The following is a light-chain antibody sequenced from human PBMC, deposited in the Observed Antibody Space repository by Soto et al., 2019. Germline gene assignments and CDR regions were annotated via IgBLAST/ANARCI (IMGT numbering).Light chain of an antibody. Sequence: QAVVTQEPSLPVSPGGTVTLTCASSTGAVTSGYYPKWFQQKPGQAPRALIYSTSNQHSWTPARFSGSLLGGKAALTLSGVQPEDEAEYYCLLYYGGAVVFGGGTKLTVL. J-gene: IGLJ2*01. CDR3: LLYYGGAVV. V-gene: IGLV7-43*01. CDR2: STS. CDR1: TGAVTSGYY.